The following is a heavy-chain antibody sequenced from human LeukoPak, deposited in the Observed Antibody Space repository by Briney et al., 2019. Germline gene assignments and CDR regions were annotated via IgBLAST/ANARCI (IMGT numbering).Heavy chain of an antibody. Sequence: GGSLRLSCAASGFTFSSYGMHWVRQAPGKGLEWVAFIRYDGSNKYYADSVKGRFTISRDNSKNTLYLQMNSLRAEDTAVYYCAKGGGDIVVPAAISDYWGQGTLVTVSS. CDR1: GFTFSSYG. V-gene: IGHV3-30*02. D-gene: IGHD2-2*02. CDR3: AKGGGDIVVPAAISDY. J-gene: IGHJ4*02. CDR2: IRYDGSNK.